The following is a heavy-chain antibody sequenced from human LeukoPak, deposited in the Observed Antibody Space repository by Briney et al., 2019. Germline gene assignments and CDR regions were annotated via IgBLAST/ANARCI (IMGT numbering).Heavy chain of an antibody. J-gene: IGHJ3*02. CDR2: ISWNSGSI. CDR3: AKVAVTPDAFDI. D-gene: IGHD2-21*02. CDR1: GFTFDDYA. V-gene: IGHV3-9*01. Sequence: PGGSLRLSCAASGFTFDDYAMHWVRQAPGKGLEWVSGISWNSGSIGYADSVKGRFTISRDNAKNSLYLQMNSLRAEDTALYYCAKVAVTPDAFDIWGQGTMVTVSS.